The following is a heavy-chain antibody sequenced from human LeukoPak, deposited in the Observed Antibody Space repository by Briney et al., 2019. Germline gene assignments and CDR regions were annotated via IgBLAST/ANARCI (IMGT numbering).Heavy chain of an antibody. CDR3: ATTYCSGDTCYLDS. D-gene: IGHD2-15*01. CDR1: GGSISSSSYY. V-gene: IGHV4-39*01. Sequence: KPSETLSLTCTVSGGSISSSSYYWGWLRQPPGKGLEWIGTIYYSGTTYLSPSLKSRVTISVDTSENQFSLRLSSGTAADTAIYYCATTYCSGDTCYLDSWGQGTLVTVSS. CDR2: IYYSGTT. J-gene: IGHJ4*02.